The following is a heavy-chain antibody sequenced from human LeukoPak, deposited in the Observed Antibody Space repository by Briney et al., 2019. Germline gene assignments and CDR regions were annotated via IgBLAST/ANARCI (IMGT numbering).Heavy chain of an antibody. CDR2: IYGGHTA. V-gene: IGHV3-53*01. CDR3: AREVTGAFDI. D-gene: IGHD2-21*02. J-gene: IGHJ3*02. CDR1: GFTVSTVY. Sequence: GGSLRLSCAASGFTVSTVYMTWVRQAPGKGLEWVSVIYGGHTAYYADSVKGRFTISRDNAKNSLYPQMSTLRAEDTAVYYCAREVTGAFDIWGQGTMVTVSS.